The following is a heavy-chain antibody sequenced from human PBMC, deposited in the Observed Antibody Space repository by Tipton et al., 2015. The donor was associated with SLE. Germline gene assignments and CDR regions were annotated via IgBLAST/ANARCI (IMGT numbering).Heavy chain of an antibody. V-gene: IGHV3-33*01. CDR1: GFTFSTSA. CDR3: ARGRGGEFLDY. D-gene: IGHD3-16*01. J-gene: IGHJ4*02. Sequence: RSLRLSCAASGFTFSTSAMHWVRQAPGKGLEWVAVIWYDGSNKFYADSVKGRFTISRDNSKNTVSLQMNSLRVEDMAVYFCARGRGGEFLDYWGQGTLVTVSS. CDR2: IWYDGSNK.